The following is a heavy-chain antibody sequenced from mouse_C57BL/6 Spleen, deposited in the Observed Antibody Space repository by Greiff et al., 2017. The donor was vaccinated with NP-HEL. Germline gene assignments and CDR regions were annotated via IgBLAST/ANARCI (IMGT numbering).Heavy chain of an antibody. CDR2: INPYNGGT. CDR1: GYTFTDYY. CDR3: ARQGDYDGYFDV. V-gene: IGHV1-19*01. D-gene: IGHD2-4*01. J-gene: IGHJ1*03. Sequence: VHVKQSGPVLVKPGASVKMSCKASGYTFTDYYMNWVKQSHGKSLEWIGVINPYNGGTSYNQKFKGKATLTVDKSSSTAYMELNSLTSEDSAVYYCARQGDYDGYFDVWGTGTTVTVSS.